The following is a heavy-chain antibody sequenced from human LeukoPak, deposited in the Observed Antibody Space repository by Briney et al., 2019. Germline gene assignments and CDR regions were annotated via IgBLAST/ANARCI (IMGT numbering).Heavy chain of an antibody. CDR3: ARDDSSGYHDAFDI. J-gene: IGHJ3*02. V-gene: IGHV4-30-4*08. D-gene: IGHD3-22*01. CDR1: GGSISSGDYY. CDR2: IYYSGST. Sequence: PSQTLSLTCTVSGGSISSGDYYWSWIRQPPGKGLEWIGYIYYSGSTYYNPSLKGRVTISVDTSKNQFSLKLSSVTAADTAVYYCARDDSSGYHDAFDIWGQGTMVTVSS.